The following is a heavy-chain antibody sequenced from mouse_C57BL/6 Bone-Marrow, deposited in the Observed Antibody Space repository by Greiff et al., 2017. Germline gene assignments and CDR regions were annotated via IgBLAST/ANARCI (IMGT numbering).Heavy chain of an antibody. CDR2: ISSGGSYT. CDR3: ARRGHYYGSRNWYFDV. CDR1: GFTFSSYG. V-gene: IGHV5-6*02. D-gene: IGHD1-1*01. J-gene: IGHJ1*03. Sequence: EVMLVESGGDVVKPGGSLKLSCAASGFTFSSYGMSWVRQTPDKRLEWVATISSGGSYTYYPDSVKGRFTISRDNAKNTLYLQMSSLKSEDTAMYYCARRGHYYGSRNWYFDVWGTGTTVTVSS.